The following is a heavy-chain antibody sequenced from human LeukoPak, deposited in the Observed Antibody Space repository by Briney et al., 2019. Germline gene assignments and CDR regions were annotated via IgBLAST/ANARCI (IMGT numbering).Heavy chain of an antibody. Sequence: GASVKVSCKASGYTFTGYYMHWVRQAPGQGLEWMGWINPSSGGTNYAQKFQGRVIMTRDTSISTAYMELSRLRSDDTAVYYCARDLAVYYYDSSGYYDYWGQGTLVTVSS. J-gene: IGHJ4*02. CDR3: ARDLAVYYYDSSGYYDY. D-gene: IGHD3-22*01. CDR1: GYTFTGYY. V-gene: IGHV1-2*02. CDR2: INPSSGGT.